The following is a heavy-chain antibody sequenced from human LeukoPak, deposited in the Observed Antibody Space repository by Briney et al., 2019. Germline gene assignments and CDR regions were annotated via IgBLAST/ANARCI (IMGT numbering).Heavy chain of an antibody. CDR1: GFTFSSYE. Sequence: GGSLRLSCAASGFTFSSYEMNWVRQAPGKGLEWVSYISSSGSTIYYADSVKGRLTISRDNAKNSLYLQMNSLRAEDTAVYYCSLVGATSYYYYGMDVWGQGTTVTVSS. J-gene: IGHJ6*02. CDR3: SLVGATSYYYYGMDV. CDR2: ISSSGSTI. D-gene: IGHD1-26*01. V-gene: IGHV3-48*03.